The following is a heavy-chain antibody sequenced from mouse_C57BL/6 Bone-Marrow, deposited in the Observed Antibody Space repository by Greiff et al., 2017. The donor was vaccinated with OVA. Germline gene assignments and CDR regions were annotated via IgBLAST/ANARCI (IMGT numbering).Heavy chain of an antibody. V-gene: IGHV6-3*01. Sequence: EVKVEESGGGLVQPGGSMKLSCVASGFTFSNYWMNWVRQSPEKGLEWVAQIRLKSDNYATHYADSVQGRFTISRDDSKYSVYLQMNNLRAEDTGSYYCTPQFAYWGQGTLVTVSA. CDR2: IRLKSDNYAT. CDR3: TPQFAY. CDR1: GFTFSNYW. J-gene: IGHJ3*01.